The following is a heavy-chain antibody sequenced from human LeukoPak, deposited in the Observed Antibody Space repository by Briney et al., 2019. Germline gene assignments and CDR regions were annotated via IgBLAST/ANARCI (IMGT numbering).Heavy chain of an antibody. J-gene: IGHJ2*01. Sequence: PSETLSLTCTVAGGSISSYYWSSIRQPPGKGLEWIGYIYYSGSTNYNPSLKSRVTISVDTSKNQFSLKLSSVTAADTAVYYCARIKFSAGWYKGYFDLWGRGTLVTVSS. CDR3: ARIKFSAGWYKGYFDL. CDR1: GGSISSYY. CDR2: IYYSGST. D-gene: IGHD6-19*01. V-gene: IGHV4-59*01.